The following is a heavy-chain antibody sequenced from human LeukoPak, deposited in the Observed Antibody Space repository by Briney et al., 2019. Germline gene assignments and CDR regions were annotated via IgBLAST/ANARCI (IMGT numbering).Heavy chain of an antibody. J-gene: IGHJ4*02. CDR3: ARADSSSWYGEFDY. CDR1: GGSISSSSYY. D-gene: IGHD6-13*01. CDR2: IYTSGIT. Sequence: SETLSLTCSVTGGSISSSSYYWGWIRQPPGKGLEWIGRIYTSGITNYNPSLKSRVTMSVDTSKNQFSLKLSSVTAADTGVYYCARADSSSWYGEFDYWGQGKLVTVSS. V-gene: IGHV4-61*05.